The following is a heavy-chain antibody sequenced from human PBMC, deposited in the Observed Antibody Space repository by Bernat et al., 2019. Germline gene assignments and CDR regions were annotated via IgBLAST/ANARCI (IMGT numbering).Heavy chain of an antibody. CDR1: GYTFTSYG. Sequence: QVQLVQSGAEVKKPGASVKVSCKASGYTFTSYGISWVRQAPAQGLAWMGWISAYNGNTNYAQKIQGRVTMTTDTSTSTAYMELRSLRSDDTAVYDCARVPHPDIFYYDSSGYLPAFDIWGQGTMVTVSS. CDR3: ARVPHPDIFYYDSSGYLPAFDI. CDR2: ISAYNGNT. V-gene: IGHV1-18*01. J-gene: IGHJ3*02. D-gene: IGHD3-22*01.